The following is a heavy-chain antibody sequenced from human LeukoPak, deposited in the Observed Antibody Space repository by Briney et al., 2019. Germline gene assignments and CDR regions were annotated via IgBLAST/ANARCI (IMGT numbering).Heavy chain of an antibody. V-gene: IGHV3-7*01. Sequence: PGGSLRLSCAASGFTFSSYWMSWVRQAPGKGLEWVANIRQDGIEKYYVDSVKGRFTISRDNAKNSLYLQMNSLRVEDTAVYYCARDKMQQSTEGSNFDHWGQGTLATVSS. CDR3: ARDKMQQSTEGSNFDH. D-gene: IGHD6-13*01. CDR2: IRQDGIEK. CDR1: GFTFSSYW. J-gene: IGHJ4*02.